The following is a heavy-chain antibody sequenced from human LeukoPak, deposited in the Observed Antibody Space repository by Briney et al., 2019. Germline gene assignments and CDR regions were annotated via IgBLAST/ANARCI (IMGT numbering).Heavy chain of an antibody. Sequence: SETLSLTCTVSGYSISSGYYWGWIRQPPGKGLEWIGEINHSGSTNYNPSLKSRVTISIDTSKNQFSLKLSSVTAADTAVYYCARDLPAAMDYWGQGTLVTVSS. CDR3: ARDLPAAMDY. J-gene: IGHJ4*02. D-gene: IGHD2-2*01. V-gene: IGHV4-38-2*02. CDR1: GYSISSGYY. CDR2: INHSGST.